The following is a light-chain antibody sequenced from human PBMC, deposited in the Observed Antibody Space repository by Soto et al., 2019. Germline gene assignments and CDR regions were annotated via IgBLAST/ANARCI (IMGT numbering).Light chain of an antibody. CDR1: QSVLYNSNNKNY. J-gene: IGKJ2*01. CDR2: WAS. CDR3: QPYCSTPMYT. V-gene: IGKV4-1*01. Sequence: DIVMTQSPDSLAVSLGERATIKSKSSQSVLYNSNNKNYLAWYQQKPGQPPKLLIYWASTRESGVPDRFSGSGSGTDFTLTISSLQAEDVAIYYCQPYCSTPMYTFGQGTRLEIK.